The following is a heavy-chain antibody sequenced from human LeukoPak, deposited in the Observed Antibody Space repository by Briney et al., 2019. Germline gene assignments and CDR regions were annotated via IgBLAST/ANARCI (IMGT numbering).Heavy chain of an antibody. D-gene: IGHD2-2*01. CDR3: ARDHIAVGPAAKKDALDF. CDR2: VNHDGST. J-gene: IGHJ3*01. CDR1: GGSFSDYY. Sequence: TSETLSLTCAVYGGSFSDYYWTWIRQPPGKGLEWIGEVNHDGSTNYNPSLKSRVTISVDTSKNQFSLKLSSVTAADTAVYFCARDHIAVGPAAKKDALDFWGQGTAVTVSS. V-gene: IGHV4-34*01.